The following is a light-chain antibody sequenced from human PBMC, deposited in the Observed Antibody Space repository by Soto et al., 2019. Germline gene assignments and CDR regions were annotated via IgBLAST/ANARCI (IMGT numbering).Light chain of an antibody. Sequence: EIVLTQSPGTLSLSPGDRATVSCRASQSLSSNYLAWYQQKPGQAPKLLIYGASRRATDIPDRFSGSGSGTDFALTITRLEPADFAVYFCQQYDTFPRTFAQGTKVEIQ. CDR2: GAS. CDR3: QQYDTFPRT. J-gene: IGKJ1*01. V-gene: IGKV3-20*01. CDR1: QSLSSNY.